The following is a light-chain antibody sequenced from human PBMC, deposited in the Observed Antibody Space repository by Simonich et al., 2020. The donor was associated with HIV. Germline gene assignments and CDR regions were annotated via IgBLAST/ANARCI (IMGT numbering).Light chain of an antibody. V-gene: IGKV2-30*02. CDR2: NVS. Sequence: DIVMTQSPLSLPVTLGQPASISCRSSQSLVHSYGNTYLNWYHQRPGQSPRRLIYNVSNRDSGVPDRFSGSGSDTDFTLKISRVEAEDVGVYYCMQTLQTPFTFGPGTKVDIK. CDR1: QSLVHSYGNTY. CDR3: MQTLQTPFT. J-gene: IGKJ3*01.